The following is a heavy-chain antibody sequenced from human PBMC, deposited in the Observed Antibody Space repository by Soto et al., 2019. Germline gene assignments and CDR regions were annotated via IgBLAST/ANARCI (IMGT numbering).Heavy chain of an antibody. Sequence: QVQLVQSGAEVKKPGASVKVSCKASGYTFTSYDFNWVRQATGQGLEWMGWMNPNGGNTGYAHMFHGRVTMTRNTSILTAYIGLSSLISEETVVYYCARMWLSSSSTISYLYNGMAAWGQGTTVTVSS. CDR1: GYTFTSYD. CDR2: MNPNGGNT. J-gene: IGHJ6*02. CDR3: ARMWLSSSSTISYLYNGMAA. V-gene: IGHV1-8*01. D-gene: IGHD6-6*01.